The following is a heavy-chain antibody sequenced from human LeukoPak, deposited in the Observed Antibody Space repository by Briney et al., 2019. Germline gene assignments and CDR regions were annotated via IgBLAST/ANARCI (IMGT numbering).Heavy chain of an antibody. CDR1: GGSISSSSYY. CDR2: IYYSGST. Sequence: SETLSLTCTVSGGSISSSSYYWGWIRQPPGKGLEWIGSIYYSGSTYYNPSLKSRVTISVDTSKNQFSLKLSSVTAADTAVYYCAREAGPIYFYYMDVWSKGTTVTVSS. J-gene: IGHJ6*03. CDR3: AREAGPIYFYYMDV. V-gene: IGHV4-39*07.